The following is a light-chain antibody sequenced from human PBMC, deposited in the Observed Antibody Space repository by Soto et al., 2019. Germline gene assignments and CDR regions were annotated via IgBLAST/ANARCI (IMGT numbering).Light chain of an antibody. V-gene: IGKV1-5*03. J-gene: IGKJ1*01. CDR2: KAS. CDR1: QSVSNW. Sequence: DIQLTQSPSFLSASVGDRVTITCRASQSVSNWLAWYQQKPGKAPKLLIYKASTLKSGVPSRLSGSGSGTEFTLTISSLHPDDFATYYCQQYNTYWTFGQGTKVDIK. CDR3: QQYNTYWT.